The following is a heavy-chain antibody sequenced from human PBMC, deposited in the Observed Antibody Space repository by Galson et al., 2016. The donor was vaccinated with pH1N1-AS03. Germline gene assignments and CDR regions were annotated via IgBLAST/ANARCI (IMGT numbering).Heavy chain of an antibody. CDR3: GRALGHNAQSSIHY. D-gene: IGHD2-2*01. V-gene: IGHV1-69*02. J-gene: IGHJ4*02. CDR1: GGTFSSYT. CDR2: LIPILDLV. Sequence: SVKVSCKASGGTFSSYTINWVRQAPGHGLEWMGRLIPILDLVNYAWNFQERVTITLDKSANTAYMEVSSLTSEDTGVYYCGRALGHNAQSSIHYWGQGTLVTVSS.